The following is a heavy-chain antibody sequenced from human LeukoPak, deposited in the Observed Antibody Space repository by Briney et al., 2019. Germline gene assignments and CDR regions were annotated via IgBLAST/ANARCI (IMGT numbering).Heavy chain of an antibody. CDR2: IYYSGST. Sequence: PSETLSLTCTVSGGSISSYYWSWIRQPPGKGLEWIGYIYYSGSTNYNPSLKSRVTISVDTSKNQFSLKLSSVTAADTAVHYCARSFHTYYYGSGFYGMDVWGQGTTVTVSS. J-gene: IGHJ6*02. CDR1: GGSISSYY. D-gene: IGHD3-10*01. CDR3: ARSFHTYYYGSGFYGMDV. V-gene: IGHV4-59*01.